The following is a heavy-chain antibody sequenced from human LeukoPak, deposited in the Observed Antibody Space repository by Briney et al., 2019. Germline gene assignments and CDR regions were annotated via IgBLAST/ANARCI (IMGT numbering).Heavy chain of an antibody. CDR1: GFTFSSYS. Sequence: SGGSLRLSCAASGFTFSSYSMNWVRQAPGKGLEWVSSISSSSSYIHYADSVKGRFTISRDNAKNSLYLQMNSLRAEDTAVYYCARDYLTRKTRYSPIDYWGQGTLVTVSS. CDR2: ISSSSSYI. CDR3: ARDYLTRKTRYSPIDY. V-gene: IGHV3-21*01. J-gene: IGHJ4*02. D-gene: IGHD4-11*01.